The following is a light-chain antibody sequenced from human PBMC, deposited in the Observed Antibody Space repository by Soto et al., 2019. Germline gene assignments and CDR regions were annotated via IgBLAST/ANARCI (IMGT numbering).Light chain of an antibody. CDR1: SSNIGSNT. Sequence: QSVLTQPPSTSGTPGQRVTISCSGSSSNIGSNTVNWYQHLPGTAPKLLIYSNTQRPSGVPGRFSGSKSGTSASLAVSGLQSEDEADYYCAEWDDSLNGYVFGTGTKVTVL. CDR2: SNT. CDR3: AEWDDSLNGYV. J-gene: IGLJ1*01. V-gene: IGLV1-44*01.